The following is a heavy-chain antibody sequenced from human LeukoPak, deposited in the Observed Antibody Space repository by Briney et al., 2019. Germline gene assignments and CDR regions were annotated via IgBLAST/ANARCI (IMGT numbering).Heavy chain of an antibody. CDR2: IIPIFVSA. CDR3: ARGPYDVLMVYASDY. Sequence: SVKVSCKASGGTFISYAISWVRQAPGQGLEWMGGIIPIFVSANYAQKFQGRVTITTDESTSTAYMELSSLRSEDTAVYYCARGPYDVLMVYASDYCGQGTLVTVSS. CDR1: GGTFISYA. V-gene: IGHV1-69*05. J-gene: IGHJ4*02. D-gene: IGHD2-8*01.